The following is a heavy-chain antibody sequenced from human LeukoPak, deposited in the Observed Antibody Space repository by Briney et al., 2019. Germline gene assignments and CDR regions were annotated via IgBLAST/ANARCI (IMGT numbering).Heavy chain of an antibody. D-gene: IGHD3-10*01. CDR3: AAFGDYFDY. V-gene: IGHV4-31*03. CDR2: IYYSGST. J-gene: IGHJ4*02. Sequence: SETLSLTCTVSGRSLSSGGYYWGWLRQHPGKGLEWIGYIYYSGSTYYNPSLKSRVTISVDTSKNQFSLKLSSVTAADTAVYYCAAFGDYFDYWGQGTLVTVSS. CDR1: GRSLSSGGYY.